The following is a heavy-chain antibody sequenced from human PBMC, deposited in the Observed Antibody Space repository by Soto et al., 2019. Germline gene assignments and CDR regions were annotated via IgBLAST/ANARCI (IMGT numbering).Heavy chain of an antibody. D-gene: IGHD3-3*01. CDR2: IKSKTDGGTT. CDR3: TYAGEWLLRTYYYYGMDV. Sequence: GSLRLSCAASGFTFSNAWMSWVRQAPGKGLEWVGRIKSKTDGGTTDYAAPVKGRFTISRDDSKNTLYLQMNSLKTEDTAVYYCTYAGEWLLRTYYYYGMDVWGQGTTVTVSS. CDR1: GFTFSNAW. J-gene: IGHJ6*02. V-gene: IGHV3-15*01.